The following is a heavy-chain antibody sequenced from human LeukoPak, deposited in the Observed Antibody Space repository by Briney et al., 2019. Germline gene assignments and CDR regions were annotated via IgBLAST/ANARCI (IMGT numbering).Heavy chain of an antibody. CDR3: AGSETYDSSGYYKD. D-gene: IGHD3-22*01. CDR2: IIPILGIA. V-gene: IGHV1-69*04. CDR1: GGTFSSYA. Sequence: SVKVSCKASGGTFSSYAISWVRQAPGQGLEWMGRIIPILGIANYAQKFQGRVTITADKSTSTAYMELSSLRSEDTAVYYCAGSETYDSSGYYKDWGQGTLVTVSS. J-gene: IGHJ4*02.